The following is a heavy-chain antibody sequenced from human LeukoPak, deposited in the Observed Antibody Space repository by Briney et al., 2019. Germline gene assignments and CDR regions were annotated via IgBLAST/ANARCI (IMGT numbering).Heavy chain of an antibody. CDR2: ISGSGGST. Sequence: GGSLRLSCAASGFTFSSYALSWVRQAPGKGLEWVSAISGSGGSTYYADSVKGRFTISRDNSKNTLYLQMNSLRAEDTAVYYCAKDSVVVPAAYFDYWGQGTLVTVSS. CDR3: AKDSVVVPAAYFDY. V-gene: IGHV3-23*01. D-gene: IGHD2-2*01. CDR1: GFTFSSYA. J-gene: IGHJ4*02.